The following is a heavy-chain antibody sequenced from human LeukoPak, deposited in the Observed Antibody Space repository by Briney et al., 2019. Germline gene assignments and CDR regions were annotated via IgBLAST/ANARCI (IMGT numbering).Heavy chain of an antibody. CDR1: GGSISSYY. CDR3: ARAVGGDGSGSL. J-gene: IGHJ4*02. CDR2: IYASGST. Sequence: SETLSLTCTASGGSISSYYWSWIRQPAGKGLEWIGRIYASGSTNYNPSLKSRVTMSVDMSTRQISLKLSSVTAADTAVYYCARAVGGDGSGSLWGPGTLVTVSS. V-gene: IGHV4-4*07. D-gene: IGHD3-10*01.